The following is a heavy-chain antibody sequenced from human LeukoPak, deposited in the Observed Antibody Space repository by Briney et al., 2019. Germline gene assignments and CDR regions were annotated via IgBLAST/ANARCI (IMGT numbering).Heavy chain of an antibody. CDR2: IYYSGST. Sequence: SETLSLTCTVSGGSISSYYWSWIRQPPGKGLEWIGYIYYSGSTNYNPSLKSRVTISVDTSKNQFSLKLSSVTAADTAVYYCARDLDSSGWSGSDYWGQGTLVTVSS. D-gene: IGHD6-19*01. CDR3: ARDLDSSGWSGSDY. V-gene: IGHV4-59*01. CDR1: GGSISSYY. J-gene: IGHJ4*02.